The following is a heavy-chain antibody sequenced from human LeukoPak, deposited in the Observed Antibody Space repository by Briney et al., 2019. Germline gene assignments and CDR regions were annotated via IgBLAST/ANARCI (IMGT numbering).Heavy chain of an antibody. CDR3: ARSNTIFGVVIMSAFVI. V-gene: IGHV4-59*01. CDR2: IYYSGST. Sequence: SETLSLTCTVSGGSISSYYWSWIRQPPGKGLEWIGYIYYSGSTNYNPSLKSRVTISVDTSKNQFSLKLSSVTAADTAVYYCARSNTIFGVVIMSAFVIWGQGTMVTVSS. D-gene: IGHD3-3*01. CDR1: GGSISSYY. J-gene: IGHJ3*02.